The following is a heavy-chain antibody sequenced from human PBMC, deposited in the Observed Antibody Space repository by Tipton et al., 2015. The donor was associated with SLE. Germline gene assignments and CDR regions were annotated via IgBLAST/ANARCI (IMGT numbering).Heavy chain of an antibody. CDR2: ISYDGSNK. CDR3: ARAEGSKQLVDHFQH. Sequence: SLRLSCAASGFTFSSYAMHWVRQAPGKGLEWVAVISYDGSNKYYADSVKGRFTISRDNSKNTLYLQMNSLRAEDTAVYYCARAEGSKQLVDHFQHWGQGTLVTVSS. V-gene: IGHV3-30-3*01. CDR1: GFTFSSYA. J-gene: IGHJ1*01. D-gene: IGHD6-13*01.